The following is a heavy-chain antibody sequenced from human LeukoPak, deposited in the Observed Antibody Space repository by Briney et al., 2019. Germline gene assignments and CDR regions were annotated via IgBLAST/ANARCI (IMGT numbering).Heavy chain of an antibody. Sequence: SETLSHTCTVSGGSISSYYWSWIRQPPGKGLEWIGYIYYSGSTNYNPSLKSRVTISVDTSKNQFSLKLSSVTAADTAVYYCARDHGIVVVPAARGYFDLWGRGTLVTVSS. CDR3: ARDHGIVVVPAARGYFDL. CDR1: GGSISSYY. V-gene: IGHV4-59*01. D-gene: IGHD2-2*01. J-gene: IGHJ2*01. CDR2: IYYSGST.